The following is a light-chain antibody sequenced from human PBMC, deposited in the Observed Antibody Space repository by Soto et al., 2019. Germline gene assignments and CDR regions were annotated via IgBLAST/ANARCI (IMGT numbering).Light chain of an antibody. CDR2: EGS. CDR3: CSYAGSNNPYV. J-gene: IGLJ1*01. CDR1: SSDVGSYNL. Sequence: QSVLTQPASVSGSPGQSITISCTGTSSDVGSYNLVSWYQQHPGKAPKLIIYEGSKWPSGVSNRFSGSKSGNTASLTISGLQAEDEADYYCCSYAGSNNPYVFGAGTKGTVL. V-gene: IGLV2-23*01.